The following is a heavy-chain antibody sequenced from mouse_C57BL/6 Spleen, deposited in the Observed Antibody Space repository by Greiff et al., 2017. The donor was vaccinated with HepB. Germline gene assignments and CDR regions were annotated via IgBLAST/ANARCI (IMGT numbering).Heavy chain of an antibody. J-gene: IGHJ1*03. Sequence: QVQLKQSGAELARPGASVKLSCKASGYTFTSYGISWVKQRTGQGLEWIGEIYPRSGNTYYNENIKGKATLTADKSSSTAYMELRSLTSEDSAVYFCARDYYDYDESYWYFDVWGTGTTVTVSS. CDR2: IYPRSGNT. CDR3: ARDYYDYDESYWYFDV. V-gene: IGHV1-81*01. D-gene: IGHD2-4*01. CDR1: GYTFTSYG.